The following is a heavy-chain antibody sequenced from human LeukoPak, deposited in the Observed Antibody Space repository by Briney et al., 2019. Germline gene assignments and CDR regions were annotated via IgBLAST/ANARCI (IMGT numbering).Heavy chain of an antibody. CDR1: GYSFTSYW. V-gene: IGHV5-51*01. Sequence: GESLKISCKGSGYSFTSYWIGWVRPMPGKGLELMGIIYPGDSDTRYSPSFQGQVTISADKSISTAYLQWSSLKASDTAMYYCATQTGKYSYGNDAFDIWGQGTMVTVSS. CDR2: IYPGDSDT. J-gene: IGHJ3*02. CDR3: ATQTGKYSYGNDAFDI. D-gene: IGHD5-18*01.